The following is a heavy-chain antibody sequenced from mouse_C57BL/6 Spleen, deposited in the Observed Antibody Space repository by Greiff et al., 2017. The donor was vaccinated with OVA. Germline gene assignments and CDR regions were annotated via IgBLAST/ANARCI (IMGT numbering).Heavy chain of an antibody. D-gene: IGHD2-5*01. CDR2: IDPSDSET. CDR3: ARHSNVYYLDY. CDR1: GYTFTSYW. Sequence: QVQLQQPGAELVRPGSSVKLSCKASGYTFTSYWMHWVKQRPIQGLEWIGNIDPSDSETHYNQKFKDKATLTVDKSSSTAYMQLSSLTSEDSAVYYCARHSNVYYLDYWGQGTTLTVSS. V-gene: IGHV1-52*01. J-gene: IGHJ2*01.